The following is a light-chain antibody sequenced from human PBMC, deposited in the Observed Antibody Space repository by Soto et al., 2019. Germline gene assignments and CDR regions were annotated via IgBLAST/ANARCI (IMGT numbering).Light chain of an antibody. V-gene: IGKV1-5*01. CDR3: QQYNSYST. J-gene: IGKJ1*01. Sequence: IRIKKSPFTLSAKVGARVTITFPAGQSISTLLAWYQQKPGKAPKLLIYDASSLESGVPSRFSGSGSGTEFTLTISSLQPEDFASYYCQQYNSYSTFGEGTKVDIK. CDR1: QSISTL. CDR2: DAS.